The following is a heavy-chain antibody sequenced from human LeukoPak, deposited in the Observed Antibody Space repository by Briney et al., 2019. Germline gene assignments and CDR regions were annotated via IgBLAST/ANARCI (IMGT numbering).Heavy chain of an antibody. CDR1: GYTLTELS. CDR3: ARVANLEWLSHFDY. D-gene: IGHD3-3*01. J-gene: IGHJ4*02. V-gene: IGHV1-2*02. CDR2: INPNSGGT. Sequence: GASVKVSCKVSGYTLTELSMHWVRQAPGQGLEWMGWINPNSGGTNYAQKFQGRVTMTRDTSISTAYMELSRLRSDDTAVYYCARVANLEWLSHFDYWGQGTLVTVSS.